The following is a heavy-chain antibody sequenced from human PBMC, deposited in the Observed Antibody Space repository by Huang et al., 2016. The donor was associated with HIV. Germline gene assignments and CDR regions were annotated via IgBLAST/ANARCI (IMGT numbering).Heavy chain of an antibody. D-gene: IGHD3-22*01. Sequence: QVQLVQSGAEVKKPGSSVKVSCKASGGSFRNFALGWVRQAPGQGIEWMGGMHRTLGTANYEQKFQVRVTIIADESTSTAYMELSSVRSEDTAVYYCATVDYYDTSGPQRGYFDNWGQGTLVTVSS. CDR3: ATVDYYDTSGPQRGYFDN. V-gene: IGHV1-69*01. CDR1: GGSFRNFA. CDR2: MHRTLGTA. J-gene: IGHJ4*02.